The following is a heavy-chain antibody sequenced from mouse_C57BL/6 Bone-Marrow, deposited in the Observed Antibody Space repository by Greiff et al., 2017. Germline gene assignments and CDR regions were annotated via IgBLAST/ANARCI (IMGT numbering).Heavy chain of an antibody. CDR1: GYTFTSYG. V-gene: IGHV1-81*01. D-gene: IGHD2-4*01. J-gene: IGHJ3*01. CDR2: IYPRSGNT. CDR3: ASHKIYYDYDGFAY. Sequence: VQLQQSGAELARPGASVKLSCKASGYTFTSYGISWVKQRTGQGLEWIGEIYPRSGNTYYNEKFKGKTTLSADKSSSTAYMELRRLSSEHSAVYVGASHKIYYDYDGFAYWGQGTLVTVSA.